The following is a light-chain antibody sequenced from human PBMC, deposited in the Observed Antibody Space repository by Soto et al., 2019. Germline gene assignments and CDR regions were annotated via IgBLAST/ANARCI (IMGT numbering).Light chain of an antibody. V-gene: IGKV3-15*01. Sequence: EIVMTQSPATLSVSPGERATLSCRASQSVSSNLAWYQQKPGQAPRLLIYGASTRATGIPARFSGSGSGTEFTLNISSLQSEDFAVDYCQQYNNWPLTFGGGTKVEIK. J-gene: IGKJ4*01. CDR3: QQYNNWPLT. CDR1: QSVSSN. CDR2: GAS.